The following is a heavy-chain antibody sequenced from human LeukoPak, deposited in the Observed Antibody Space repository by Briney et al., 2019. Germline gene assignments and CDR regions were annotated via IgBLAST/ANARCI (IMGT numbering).Heavy chain of an antibody. Sequence: GGSLRLSCAASGFTFSSYAMHWVRQAPGKGLEWVSGISWNSGSIGYADSVKGRFTISRDNAKNSLYLQMNSLRAEDTALYYCAKDLGGYDDYWGQGTLVTVSS. CDR2: ISWNSGSI. V-gene: IGHV3-9*01. CDR1: GFTFSSYA. D-gene: IGHD5-12*01. J-gene: IGHJ4*02. CDR3: AKDLGGYDDY.